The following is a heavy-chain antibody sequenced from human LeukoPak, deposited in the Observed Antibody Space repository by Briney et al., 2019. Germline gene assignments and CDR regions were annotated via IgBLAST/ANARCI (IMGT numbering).Heavy chain of an antibody. V-gene: IGHV1-18*01. CDR1: GYTFTNHG. D-gene: IGHD2-2*01. CDR2: ISTYYGNT. Sequence: GASVNVSCKASGYTFTNHGISWVRQAPGQGLEWMGWISTYYGNTNYAQKLQGRVTMTTDTSTSTAFMELRSLRSDDTAVYYCARDEGYCTITTCYRNWFDPWGQGTLVTVSS. CDR3: ARDEGYCTITTCYRNWFDP. J-gene: IGHJ5*02.